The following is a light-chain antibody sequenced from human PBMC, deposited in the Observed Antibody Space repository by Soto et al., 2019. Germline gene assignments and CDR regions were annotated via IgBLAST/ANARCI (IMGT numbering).Light chain of an antibody. Sequence: QSALTQPASVSGSPGQSITISCTGTSSDVGGYNYVSWYQHRPGKAPKLMIYDVSNRPSGVSNRFSGSKSGNTASLIISGLQAEDEADYYCSSYTSSSTLSTYVFGTGTKLTVL. CDR1: SSDVGGYNY. CDR3: SSYTSSSTLSTYV. V-gene: IGLV2-14*03. CDR2: DVS. J-gene: IGLJ1*01.